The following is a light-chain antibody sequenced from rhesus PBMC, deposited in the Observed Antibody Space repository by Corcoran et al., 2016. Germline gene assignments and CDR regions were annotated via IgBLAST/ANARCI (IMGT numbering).Light chain of an antibody. CDR1: QRINSG. Sequence: DIQMTQSPSSLSASVGDTVTITCRASQRINSGLDWYQQKPGKAPRLLMYKATSLESGVPSRFRGRGSWTVFTPTIRGLQPEDFAAYCCLQYSPRALAFGGGTKVEVK. J-gene: IGKJ4*01. CDR3: LQYSPRALA. V-gene: IGKV1-22*01. CDR2: KAT.